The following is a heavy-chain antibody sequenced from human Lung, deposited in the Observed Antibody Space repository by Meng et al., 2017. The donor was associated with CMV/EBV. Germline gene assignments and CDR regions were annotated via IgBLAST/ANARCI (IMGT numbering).Heavy chain of an antibody. Sequence: QVRLVVSGGGVGQPGRSLRLSCAASGFTFSRYAMHWVRQAPGKGLEWVAVISYDGSNKYYADSVKGRFTISRDNSKNTLYLQMNSLRAEDTAVYYCARGQWHSLDYWGQGTLVTVSS. CDR1: GFTFSRYA. J-gene: IGHJ4*02. CDR2: ISYDGSNK. D-gene: IGHD6-19*01. V-gene: IGHV3-30-3*01. CDR3: ARGQWHSLDY.